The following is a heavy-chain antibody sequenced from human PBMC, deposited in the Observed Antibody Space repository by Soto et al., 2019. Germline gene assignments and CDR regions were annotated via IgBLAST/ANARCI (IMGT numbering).Heavy chain of an antibody. CDR3: ARSAITLFGVVSIPPHYYSEMDV. CDR1: GGTFNRYA. J-gene: IGHJ6*02. V-gene: IGHV1-69*01. CDR2: IIPIFGIG. Sequence: QVQLVQSGAEVKKPGSSVKVSCKASGGTFNRYAISWVRQAPGQGLEWMGGIIPIFGIGNDAQRFQGRVTITADESTGTAYMELSSLRCEDTGVYYCARSAITLFGVVSIPPHYYSEMDVWGQGTTVTVSS. D-gene: IGHD3-3*01.